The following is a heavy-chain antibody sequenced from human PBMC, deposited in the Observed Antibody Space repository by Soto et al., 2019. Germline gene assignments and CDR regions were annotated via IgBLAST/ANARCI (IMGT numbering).Heavy chain of an antibody. V-gene: IGHV1-69*13. CDR3: ARIPRYSFPTSDDLDS. J-gene: IGHJ4*02. D-gene: IGHD5-18*01. CDR1: GGTFYTYT. Sequence: SVKVSCKASGGTFYTYTFSWVRQAPGQGLEWMGSITPIYPTTNYAEKFQGRLTVTADGSTNTAYMELNSLTSEDTAVYYCARIPRYSFPTSDDLDSWGQGTMVTVSS. CDR2: ITPIYPTT.